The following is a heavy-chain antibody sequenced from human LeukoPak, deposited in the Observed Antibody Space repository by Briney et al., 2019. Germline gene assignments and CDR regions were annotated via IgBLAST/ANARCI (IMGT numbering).Heavy chain of an antibody. Sequence: SETLSLTCTVSGGANTSGGYSWNWIRQPPGKGLGWIGCIYDRGPTYYIPSLKSRITISVDRPKNQFFLNVTSVTAADTAVYYCSRSRQGSGLLNFWGQGNLVGVSS. CDR3: SRSRQGSGLLNF. CDR1: GGANTSGGYS. V-gene: IGHV4-30-2*01. CDR2: IYDRGPT. D-gene: IGHD3-10*01. J-gene: IGHJ4*02.